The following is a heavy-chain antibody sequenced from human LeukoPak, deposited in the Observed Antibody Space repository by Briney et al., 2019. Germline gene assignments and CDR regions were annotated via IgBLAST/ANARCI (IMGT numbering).Heavy chain of an antibody. D-gene: IGHD5-12*01. CDR3: ARAGYDWNYDN. CDR1: GYYITIAYY. CDR2: VSHSGTT. Sequence: PSETLSLTCSVSGYYITIAYYWGWIRQAPGKGLEWIGSVSHSGTTYYNPSLKSRVSISLDTSENRFSLNLNTVTAADTAVYYCARAGYDWNYDNWGQGTLVTVSS. V-gene: IGHV4-38-2*01. J-gene: IGHJ4*02.